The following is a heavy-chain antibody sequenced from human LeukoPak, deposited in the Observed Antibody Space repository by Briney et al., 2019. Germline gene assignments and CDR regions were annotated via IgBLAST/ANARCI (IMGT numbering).Heavy chain of an antibody. CDR3: ARGQQLVRGGSYYFDY. Sequence: PGGSLRLSCAASGFTFSSYWMHWVRQAPGKGLVWVSRINSDGSSTSYADSVKGRFTISRDNAKNTLYLQMNSLRAEDTAVYYCARGQQLVRGGSYYFDYWGQGTLVTVSS. J-gene: IGHJ4*02. CDR2: INSDGSST. D-gene: IGHD6-6*01. V-gene: IGHV3-74*01. CDR1: GFTFSSYW.